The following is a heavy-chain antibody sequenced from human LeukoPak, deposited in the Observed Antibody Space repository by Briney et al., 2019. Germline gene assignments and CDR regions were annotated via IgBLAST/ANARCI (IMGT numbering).Heavy chain of an antibody. J-gene: IGHJ3*02. CDR2: INSDGSST. D-gene: IGHD3-22*01. Sequence: GGSLRLSCAASGFTFSSYWMHWVRQAPGKGLVWVSRINSDGSSTSYADSVKGRFTTSRDNAKNTLYLQMNSLRAEDTAVYYCARKGYYYDSSGHQRAFDIWGQGTMVTVSS. CDR3: ARKGYYYDSSGHQRAFDI. CDR1: GFTFSSYW. V-gene: IGHV3-74*01.